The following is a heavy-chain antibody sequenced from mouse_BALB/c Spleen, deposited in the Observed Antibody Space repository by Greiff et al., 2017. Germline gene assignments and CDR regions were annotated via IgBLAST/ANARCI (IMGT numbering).Heavy chain of an antibody. CDR3: ARVGYDGRLDY. J-gene: IGHJ2*01. Sequence: VQLVESGPGLVAPSQSLSITCTVSGFSLTSYGVHWVRQPPGKGLEWLGVIWAGGSTNYNSALMSRLSISKDNSKSQVFLKMNSLQTDDTAMYYCARVGYDGRLDYWGQGTTLTVSS. D-gene: IGHD2-14*01. V-gene: IGHV2-9*02. CDR2: IWAGGST. CDR1: GFSLTSYG.